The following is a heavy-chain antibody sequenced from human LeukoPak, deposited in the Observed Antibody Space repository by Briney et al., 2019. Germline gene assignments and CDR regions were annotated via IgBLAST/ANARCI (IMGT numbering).Heavy chain of an antibody. V-gene: IGHV3-23*01. J-gene: IGHJ3*02. CDR3: ARQHDYGDYGPAFDI. Sequence: GGSLRLSCAASGFTFSSYAMSWVRQAPGKGLEWVSAISGSGGSTYYADSVKGRFTISGDNAKNSLYLQMNSLRAEDTAVYYCARQHDYGDYGPAFDIWGQGTMVTVSS. CDR2: ISGSGGST. CDR1: GFTFSSYA. D-gene: IGHD4-17*01.